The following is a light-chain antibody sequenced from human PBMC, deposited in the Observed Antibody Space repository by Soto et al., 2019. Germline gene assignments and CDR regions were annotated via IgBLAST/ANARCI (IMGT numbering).Light chain of an antibody. J-gene: IGKJ3*01. CDR1: QGISSA. CDR2: DAS. V-gene: IGKV1-13*02. CDR3: QQFNSYPFT. Sequence: ALPLTQSPSSVSASVGDRVTITCRASQGISSALAWYQQKPGKAPKLLIYDASSLESGVPSRFSGSGSGTDFTLTISILQPEDFATYYCQQFNSYPFTFGPGTKVDIK.